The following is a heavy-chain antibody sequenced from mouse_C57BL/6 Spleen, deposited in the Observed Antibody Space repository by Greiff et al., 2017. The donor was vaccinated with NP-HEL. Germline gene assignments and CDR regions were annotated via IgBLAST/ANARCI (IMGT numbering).Heavy chain of an antibody. D-gene: IGHD2-1*01. J-gene: IGHJ2*01. Sequence: QVQLQQPGTELVKPGASVKLSCKASGYTFTSYWMHWVKQRPGQGLEWIGNINPSNGGTNYNEKFKSKATLTVDKSSSTAYMQLSSLTSEDSAVDYCARLEGYYGNYFDYWGQGTTLTVSS. CDR3: ARLEGYYGNYFDY. V-gene: IGHV1-53*01. CDR1: GYTFTSYW. CDR2: INPSNGGT.